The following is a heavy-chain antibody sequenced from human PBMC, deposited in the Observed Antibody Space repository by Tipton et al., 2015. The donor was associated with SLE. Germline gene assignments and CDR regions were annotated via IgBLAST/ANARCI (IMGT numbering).Heavy chain of an antibody. V-gene: IGHV1-69*05. CDR1: GYTFTSYG. Sequence: QSGAEVKKPGASVKVSCKASGYTFTSYGISWVRQAPGQGLEWMGGYIPIFGAPNYALKFQGRLTIATDESTRTAYMELSSLKSEDTAVYYCARDGREYTGYDYAGWFDPWGQGTLVTVSS. J-gene: IGHJ5*02. CDR2: YIPIFGAP. D-gene: IGHD5-12*01. CDR3: ARDGREYTGYDYAGWFDP.